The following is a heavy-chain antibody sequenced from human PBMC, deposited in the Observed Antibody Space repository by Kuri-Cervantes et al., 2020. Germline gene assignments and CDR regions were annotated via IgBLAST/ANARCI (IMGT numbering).Heavy chain of an antibody. J-gene: IGHJ3*02. D-gene: IGHD6-13*01. CDR2: IFYSGST. CDR1: GGSISSNTYY. V-gene: IGHV4-39*07. Sequence: SETLSLTCTVSGGSISSNTYYWGWIRQPPGKGLEWIGSIFYSGSTNYNPSLKSRVTISVDTSKNQFSLRLSSVTAADTAVYYCATSSRNAFDIWGQGTMVTVSS. CDR3: ATSSRNAFDI.